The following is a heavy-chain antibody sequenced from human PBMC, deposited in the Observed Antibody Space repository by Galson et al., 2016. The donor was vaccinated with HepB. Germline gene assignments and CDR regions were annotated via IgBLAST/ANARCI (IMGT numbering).Heavy chain of an antibody. CDR1: GYTFTTSG. J-gene: IGHJ5*02. CDR3: ARDVQYRFDP. Sequence: SVKVSCKASGYTFTTSGISWVRQAPGQGLAWMGWISPYSGNTKYAQKFQGGLTLTTDSSTTTAYMELRSPGGDDTALYYCARDVQYRFDPWGQGALVTDSS. D-gene: IGHD2/OR15-2a*01. V-gene: IGHV1-18*01. CDR2: ISPYSGNT.